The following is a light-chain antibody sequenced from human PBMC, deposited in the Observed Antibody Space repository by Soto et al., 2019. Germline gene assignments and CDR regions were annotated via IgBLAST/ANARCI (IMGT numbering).Light chain of an antibody. CDR3: SSYTSSSTYV. CDR2: EVS. CDR1: ISDVGGYNY. Sequence: QAPLTQPAWVSGSPGQSITISCTGTISDVGGYNYVSWYQQHPGKAPKLMIYEVSNRPSGVSTRFSGSKSGNTASLTISGLQAEDEADYYCSSYTSSSTYVFGTGTKVTVL. J-gene: IGLJ1*01. V-gene: IGLV2-14*01.